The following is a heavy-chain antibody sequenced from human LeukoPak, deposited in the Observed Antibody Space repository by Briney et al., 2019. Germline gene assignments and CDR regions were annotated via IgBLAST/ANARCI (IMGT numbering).Heavy chain of an antibody. D-gene: IGHD5-18*01. CDR2: IWYDGSDK. Sequence: GGSLRLSCAASGFTFSSYGMHWVRQAPGKGLEWVAVIWYDGSDKYYADSVKGRFTISRDNSKNTLYLQMNSLRAEDTAVYYCAAQYSYGYVYYYGMDVWGKGTTVTVSS. J-gene: IGHJ6*04. V-gene: IGHV3-33*01. CDR3: AAQYSYGYVYYYGMDV. CDR1: GFTFSSYG.